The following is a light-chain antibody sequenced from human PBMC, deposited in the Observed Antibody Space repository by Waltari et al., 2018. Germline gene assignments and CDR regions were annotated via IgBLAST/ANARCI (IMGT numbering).Light chain of an antibody. Sequence: DIQMTQSPSSLSASVGDRVNITCRASQSIASNLSWYQHKPGKAPKLLIYAASSLQSGVPSRFSARGSGTDFTLTISSLQREDFATYYCQQSYSSPRTFGQGTKVEVK. CDR3: QQSYSSPRT. J-gene: IGKJ1*01. CDR2: AAS. CDR1: QSIASN. V-gene: IGKV1-39*01.